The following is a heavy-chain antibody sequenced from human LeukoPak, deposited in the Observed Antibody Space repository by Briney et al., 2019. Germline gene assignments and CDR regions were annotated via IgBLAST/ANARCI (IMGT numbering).Heavy chain of an antibody. CDR2: IGIDSGNT. J-gene: IGHJ4*02. D-gene: IGHD5-24*01. V-gene: IGHV3-48*01. Sequence: QTRGSLRLSCAASGFTFRDYSMNRVRQAPGKELGWISYIGIDSGNTNYADSVKGRFTISGDKAKNSLYLQMNSLRVEDTAVYYCARDYKYAFDNWGQGTLVTVSS. CDR1: GFTFRDYS. CDR3: ARDYKYAFDN.